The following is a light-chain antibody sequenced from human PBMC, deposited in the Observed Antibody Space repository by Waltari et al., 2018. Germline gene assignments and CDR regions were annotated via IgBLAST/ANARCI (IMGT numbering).Light chain of an antibody. Sequence: EIVLTQSPATLSLSPGERATLPCRASQSVSSSLAWYQQKPGQAPRPLIDDASNRATGIPARFSGSGSGTDFTLTISSLEPEDFAVYSCQQRSNGPLTFGPGTKVDIK. V-gene: IGKV3-11*01. J-gene: IGKJ3*01. CDR2: DAS. CDR3: QQRSNGPLT. CDR1: QSVSSS.